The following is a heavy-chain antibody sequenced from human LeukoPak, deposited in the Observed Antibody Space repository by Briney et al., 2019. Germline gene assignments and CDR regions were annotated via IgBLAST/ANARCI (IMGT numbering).Heavy chain of an antibody. J-gene: IGHJ4*02. V-gene: IGHV3-7*01. Sequence: PGRSLRLSCAASGFTFSSYGMHWVRQAPGKGLEWVANIKQDGSEKYYVDSVKGRFTISRDNAKNSLYLQMNSLRAEDTAVYYCVTGDRYDFWSGYYKEGYFDYWGQGTLVTVSS. CDR3: VTGDRYDFWSGYYKEGYFDY. CDR2: IKQDGSEK. CDR1: GFTFSSYG. D-gene: IGHD3-3*01.